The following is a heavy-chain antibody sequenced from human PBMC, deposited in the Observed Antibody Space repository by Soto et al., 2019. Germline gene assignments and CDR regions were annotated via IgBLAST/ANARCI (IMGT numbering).Heavy chain of an antibody. Sequence: SETLSLTCTVSGGSISSYYWSWIRQPAGKGLEWIGRIYTSGSTNYNPSLKSRVTMSVDTSKNQFSLKLSSVTAADTAVYYCARVYPPYVSGSYVLGHWFDPWGQGTLVTVSS. V-gene: IGHV4-4*07. CDR1: GGSISSYY. J-gene: IGHJ5*02. CDR2: IYTSGST. D-gene: IGHD3-10*01. CDR3: ARVYPPYVSGSYVLGHWFDP.